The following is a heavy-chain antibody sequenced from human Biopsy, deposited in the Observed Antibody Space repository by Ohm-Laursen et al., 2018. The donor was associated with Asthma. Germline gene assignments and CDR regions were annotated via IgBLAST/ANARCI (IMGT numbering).Heavy chain of an antibody. CDR3: AGFCSGGNCPDH. CDR2: IHYSGIT. V-gene: IGHV4-59*01. D-gene: IGHD2-15*01. Sequence: SETLSLTCTVYGVFIRSYYWTWIRPPPGKGLEWIGNIHYSGITYSNPSLKSRVTISVDTSKKQISLRLSSVIAADTAVYYCAGFCSGGNCPDHWGQGTLVTVSS. CDR1: GVFIRSYY. J-gene: IGHJ4*02.